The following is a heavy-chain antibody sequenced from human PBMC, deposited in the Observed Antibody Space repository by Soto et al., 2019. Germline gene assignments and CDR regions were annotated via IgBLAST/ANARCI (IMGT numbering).Heavy chain of an antibody. J-gene: IGHJ5*02. CDR2: ISSNGGST. D-gene: IGHD3-10*01. CDR3: ASEVRGRNWFDP. Sequence: EVQLVESGGGLVQPGGSLRLSCAASGFTFSSYAMHWVRQAPGKGLEYVSAISSNGGSTYYANSVKGRFTISRDNSKNTLYLQMGSLRAEDMAVYYCASEVRGRNWFDPWGQGTLVTVSS. V-gene: IGHV3-64*01. CDR1: GFTFSSYA.